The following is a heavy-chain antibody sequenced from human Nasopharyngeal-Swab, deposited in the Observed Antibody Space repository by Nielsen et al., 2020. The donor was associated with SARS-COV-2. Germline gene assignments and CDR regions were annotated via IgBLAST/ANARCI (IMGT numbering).Heavy chain of an antibody. V-gene: IGHV3-23*01. J-gene: IGHJ4*02. CDR3: AKPHLRYYDWLLFDY. Sequence: GGSLRLSCAGSAFTFSHYAMSWVRQAPGKGLEWVSAISGSGDNTYYADSVKGRFTISRDNPKNTLYLQMNSLRAEDTAAYYCAKPHLRYYDWLLFDYWGQGTLVTVSS. CDR1: AFTFSHYA. CDR2: ISGSGDNT. D-gene: IGHD3-9*01.